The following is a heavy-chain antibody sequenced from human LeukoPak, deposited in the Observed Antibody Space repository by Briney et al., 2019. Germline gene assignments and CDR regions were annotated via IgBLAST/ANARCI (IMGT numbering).Heavy chain of an antibody. CDR3: ARDSSGLEDAFDI. CDR1: GYTFTGYY. J-gene: IGHJ3*02. CDR2: INPNSGGT. V-gene: IGHV1-2*02. Sequence: ASVKVSCKACGYTFTGYYMHWVRQAPGQGLEWMGWINPNSGGTNYAQKFQGRVTMTRDTSISTAYMELSRLRSDDTAVYYCARDSSGLEDAFDIWGQGTMVTVSS. D-gene: IGHD6-19*01.